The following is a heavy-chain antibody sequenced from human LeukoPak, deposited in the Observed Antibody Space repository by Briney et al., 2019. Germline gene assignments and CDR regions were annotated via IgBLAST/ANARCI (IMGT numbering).Heavy chain of an antibody. CDR1: GFTFSSYW. V-gene: IGHV3-74*01. J-gene: IGHJ4*02. Sequence: GGSLRLSCAASGFTFSSYWMHWVRQAPGKGLVWVSRNGTTTNYADSVKGRFTISRDNAKNTLYLQMNSLRAADTAVYYCGRDLMSGYWGQGTLVTVSS. CDR2: NGTTT. CDR3: GRDLMSGY. D-gene: IGHD3-3*01.